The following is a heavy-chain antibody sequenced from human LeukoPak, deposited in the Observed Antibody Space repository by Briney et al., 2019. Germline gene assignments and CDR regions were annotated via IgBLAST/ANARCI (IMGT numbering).Heavy chain of an antibody. CDR1: GFTFSSYS. D-gene: IGHD1-1*01. CDR3: ARDSGPAPYYDY. J-gene: IGHJ4*02. V-gene: IGHV3-48*04. CDR2: ISSSSSTI. Sequence: PGGSLRLSCAASGFTFSSYSMNWVRQAPGKGLEWVSYISSSSSTIYYADSVKGRFIISRDNAKHSLYTKKNTLSGGEGAVLYCARDSGPAPYYDYCGARTLGTVSS.